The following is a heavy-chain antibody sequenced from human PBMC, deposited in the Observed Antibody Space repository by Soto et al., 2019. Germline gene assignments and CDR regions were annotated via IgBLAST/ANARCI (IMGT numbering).Heavy chain of an antibody. V-gene: IGHV3-30*18. D-gene: IGHD3-10*01. CDR1: GFTFSNYH. J-gene: IGHJ4*02. CDR3: AKRRAVGDYYFDY. Sequence: LVESGGGVVQPGRSLRLSCAASGFTFSNYHMNWVRQAPGKGLEWVAVISYDGTYTYYADSVKGRFTISRDNSKHTLYLQMNSLRVEDTAVYYCAKRRAVGDYYFDYWGQGTLVTVSS. CDR2: ISYDGTYT.